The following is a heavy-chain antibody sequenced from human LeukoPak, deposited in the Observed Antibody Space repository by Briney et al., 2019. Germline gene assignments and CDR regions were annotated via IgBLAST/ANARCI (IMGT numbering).Heavy chain of an antibody. V-gene: IGHV3-74*01. J-gene: IGHJ5*02. D-gene: IGHD3-22*01. CDR3: ARDLGQYYDTSDNWFDP. CDR1: GFTFDDYA. CDR2: INSDGINT. Sequence: PGRSLRLSCAVSGFTFDDYAMHWVRQAPGKGLVWVSRINSDGINTSYADSVKGRFTISRDNAKNTFNLQMNSLRAEDTAVYYCARDLGQYYDTSDNWFDPWGQGTLVTVSS.